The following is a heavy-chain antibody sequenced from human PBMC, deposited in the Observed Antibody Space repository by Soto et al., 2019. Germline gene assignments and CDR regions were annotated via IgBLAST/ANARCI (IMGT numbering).Heavy chain of an antibody. Sequence: QVQLVQSGAEVKKPGSSVKVSCKASGGTFSSYTISWVRQAPGQGLEWMGRIIPILGIANYAQKFQGRVTITADKSTSTAYMEVSSLRSEDTAVYYCARDKRIVVVTAMGAFDIWGQGTMVTVSS. D-gene: IGHD2-21*02. CDR1: GGTFSSYT. CDR2: IIPILGIA. V-gene: IGHV1-69*02. J-gene: IGHJ3*02. CDR3: ARDKRIVVVTAMGAFDI.